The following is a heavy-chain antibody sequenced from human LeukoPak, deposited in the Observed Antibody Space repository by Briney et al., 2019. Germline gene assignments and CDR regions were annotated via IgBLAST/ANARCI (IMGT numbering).Heavy chain of an antibody. D-gene: IGHD1-26*01. CDR3: ARTGRGLVGATLINYYYYYYMDV. Sequence: PSGTLSLTCAVSGGSISSSNWWSWVRQPPGKGLEWIGEINHSGSTNYNPSLKSRVTISVDTSKNQFSLKLSSVTAADTAVYYCARTGRGLVGATLINYYYYYYMDVWGKGTTVTISS. CDR1: GGSISSSNW. J-gene: IGHJ6*03. CDR2: INHSGST. V-gene: IGHV4-4*02.